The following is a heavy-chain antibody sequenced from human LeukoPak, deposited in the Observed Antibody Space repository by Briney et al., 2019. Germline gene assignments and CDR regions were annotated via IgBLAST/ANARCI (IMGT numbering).Heavy chain of an antibody. CDR3: ARFGSTYMDV. CDR2: INHSRST. J-gene: IGHJ6*03. CDR1: GGSFSGYY. V-gene: IGHV4-34*01. D-gene: IGHD3-10*01. Sequence: SETLSLTCAVYGGSFSGYYWSWIRQPPGKGLEWIGEINHSRSTNYNPSLKSGVTISVDASKTQFSLKLSSVPAADTAVYYCARFGSTYMDVWGKGTTVTVSS.